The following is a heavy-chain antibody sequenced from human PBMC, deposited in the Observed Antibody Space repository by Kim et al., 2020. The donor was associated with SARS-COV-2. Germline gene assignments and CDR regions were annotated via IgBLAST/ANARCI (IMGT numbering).Heavy chain of an antibody. D-gene: IGHD4-17*01. CDR1: GYRFTSYW. J-gene: IGHJ6*02. CDR3: ARYPVENDYGDSDGGYYYGMDV. V-gene: IGHV5-51*01. CDR2: IYPGDSDT. Sequence: GESLKISCKGSGYRFTSYWIGWVRQMPGKGLEWMGIIYPGDSDTRYSPSFQGQVTISADKSISTAYLQWSSLKASDTAMYYCARYPVENDYGDSDGGYYYGMDVWGQGTTVTVSS.